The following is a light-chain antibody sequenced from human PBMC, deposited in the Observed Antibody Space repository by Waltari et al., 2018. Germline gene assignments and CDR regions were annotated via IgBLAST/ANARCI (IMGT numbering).Light chain of an antibody. Sequence: DIRMTQSPSTLSASAGDRVIISCRASQRISKWLAWYQQKPGKAPKLLIYEASTVKSGVPSRFSGTGSGTDFTLTISSLQPDDFATYYCQQYNSYSLLTFGGGTKVEIK. V-gene: IGKV1-5*03. J-gene: IGKJ4*01. CDR3: QQYNSYSLLT. CDR1: QRISKW. CDR2: EAS.